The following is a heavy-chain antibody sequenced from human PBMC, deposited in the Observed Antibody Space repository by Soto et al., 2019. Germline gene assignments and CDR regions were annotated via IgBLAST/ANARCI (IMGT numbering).Heavy chain of an antibody. CDR1: GFTFTSYA. Sequence: ASVKVSCKASGFTFTSYAMHWVRQAPGQRLEWMGWINAGNGNTKYSQKFQGRVTITRDTSASTAYMELSSLRSEDTAVYYCARDTLYDSSGYYYVGYNWFDPWGQGTLVTVSS. V-gene: IGHV1-3*01. J-gene: IGHJ5*02. CDR3: ARDTLYDSSGYYYVGYNWFDP. D-gene: IGHD3-22*01. CDR2: INAGNGNT.